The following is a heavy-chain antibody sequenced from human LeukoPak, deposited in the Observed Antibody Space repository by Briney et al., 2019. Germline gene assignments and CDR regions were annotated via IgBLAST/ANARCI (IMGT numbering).Heavy chain of an antibody. Sequence: GGSLRLSCAASGFTFSSYGMHWVRQAPGKGLEWVAFIRYDGSNKYYADSVKGRFTISRDNSKNTLYLQMNSLRAEDTAVYYCASLDIVVVPAAEGAFDIWGQGTMVTVSS. D-gene: IGHD2-2*03. CDR2: IRYDGSNK. J-gene: IGHJ3*02. CDR1: GFTFSSYG. V-gene: IGHV3-30*02. CDR3: ASLDIVVVPAAEGAFDI.